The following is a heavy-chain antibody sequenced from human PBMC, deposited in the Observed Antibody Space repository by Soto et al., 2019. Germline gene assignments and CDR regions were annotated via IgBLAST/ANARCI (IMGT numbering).Heavy chain of an antibody. J-gene: IGHJ4*02. Sequence: DVQLVESGGGLVKPGGSLNLSVAPSGLTFSSYSMNWVRQAPGKGLEWVSSISRDSSYIYYADSVKGRFTISRDNAKNSLYLQMNSLRVEDTAVYYCARGPNWGQGTLVTVSS. V-gene: IGHV3-21*01. CDR1: GLTFSSYS. CDR2: ISRDSSYI. CDR3: ARGPN.